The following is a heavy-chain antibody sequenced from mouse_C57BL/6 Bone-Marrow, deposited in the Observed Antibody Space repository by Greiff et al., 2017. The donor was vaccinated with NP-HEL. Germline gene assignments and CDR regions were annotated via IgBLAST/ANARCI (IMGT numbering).Heavy chain of an antibody. CDR2: ISYSGST. CDR3: ARFITTVHWYFDV. D-gene: IGHD1-1*01. V-gene: IGHV3-8*01. Sequence: EVMLVESGPGLAKPSQTLSLTCSVTGYSITSDYWNWIRKFPGNKLEYMGYISYSGSTYYNPSLKSRISITRDTSKNQYYLQLNSVTTEDTATYYCARFITTVHWYFDVWGTGTTVTVSS. J-gene: IGHJ1*03. CDR1: GYSITSDY.